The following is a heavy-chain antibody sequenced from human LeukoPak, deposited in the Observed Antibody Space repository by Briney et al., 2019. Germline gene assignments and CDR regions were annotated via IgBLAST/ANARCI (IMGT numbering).Heavy chain of an antibody. J-gene: IGHJ4*02. Sequence: ASVKVSCKASGYTFTGYYMHWVRQAPGQGLEWMGWINPNSGDTHYSQKFQGRVTLTRDTSISTAYMELSSLRSDDTAIYYCARKTRAISAPDYWGQGTLVT. CDR1: GYTFTGYY. CDR2: INPNSGDT. V-gene: IGHV1-2*02. D-gene: IGHD6-13*01. CDR3: ARKTRAISAPDY.